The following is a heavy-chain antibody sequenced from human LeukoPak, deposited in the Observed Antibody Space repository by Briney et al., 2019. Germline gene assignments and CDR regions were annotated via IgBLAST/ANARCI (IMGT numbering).Heavy chain of an antibody. V-gene: IGHV3-9*01. D-gene: IGHD6-13*01. J-gene: IGHJ4*02. CDR3: AKEQLALDY. Sequence: SGRSLRLSCAASGFTFDDYAMHWVRQAPGKGLEWVSGISWNSGSISYADSVKGRFTISRDNAKNSLYLQMNSLRAEDTALYYCAKEQLALDYWGQGTLVTVSS. CDR1: GFTFDDYA. CDR2: ISWNSGSI.